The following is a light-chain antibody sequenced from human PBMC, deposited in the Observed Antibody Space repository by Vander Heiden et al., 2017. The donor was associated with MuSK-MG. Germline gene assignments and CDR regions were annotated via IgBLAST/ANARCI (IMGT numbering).Light chain of an antibody. CDR1: NIGRKS. CDR3: QVWDTVSDHLVV. Sequence: SYVLTQPHSVSVAPGQTATIPCGRNNIGRKSVHWYQRKPGQAPVLVVYDDSDRPSGIPERFSGSNSGNTATLTISTVEAGDEADYYCQVWDTVSDHLVVFGGGTRLTVL. J-gene: IGLJ2*01. V-gene: IGLV3-21*02. CDR2: DDS.